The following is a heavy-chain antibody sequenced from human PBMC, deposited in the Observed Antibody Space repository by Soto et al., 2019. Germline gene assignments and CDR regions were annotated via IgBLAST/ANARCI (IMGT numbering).Heavy chain of an antibody. D-gene: IGHD3-9*01. CDR1: GYTFTDYN. CDR2: INPSSGGT. CDR3: ARDRRAMAPFDGLAA. Sequence: GASVKVSCKVSGYTFTDYNMHWLRQAPGQGPEWMGWINPSSGGTFYAQKFQGRVTMTSDAPMATTFLEVTSLTSDDPAVYYCARDRRAMAPFDGLAAWGQGTSGAVST. V-gene: IGHV1-2*02. J-gene: IGHJ6*01.